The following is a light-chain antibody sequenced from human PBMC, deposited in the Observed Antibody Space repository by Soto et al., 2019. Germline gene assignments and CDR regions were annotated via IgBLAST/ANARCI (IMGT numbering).Light chain of an antibody. J-gene: IGKJ3*01. V-gene: IGKV1-5*03. Sequence: DIQMTQSPSTLSASVGDRVTITCRASQSISSWLAWYQQKPGKVPKLLIYKASSLESGVPSRISGSGSGTEFTLTISSLQPDDFATYYCQQYNRYPLTFGPGTKVDI. CDR2: KAS. CDR1: QSISSW. CDR3: QQYNRYPLT.